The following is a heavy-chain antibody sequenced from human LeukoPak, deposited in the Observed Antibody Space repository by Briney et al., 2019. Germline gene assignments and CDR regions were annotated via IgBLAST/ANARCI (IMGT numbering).Heavy chain of an antibody. CDR3: AKMIRGVNDFDY. CDR2: ISGSGGGT. J-gene: IGHJ4*02. Sequence: PGGSLRLSCAASGFTFSSYAMSWVRQAPGKGLEWVSAISGSGGGTYYADSVKGRFTISRDNSKNMLYLQMNSLRAKDTALYYCAKMIRGVNDFDYWGQGTLVTVSS. CDR1: GFTFSSYA. V-gene: IGHV3-23*01. D-gene: IGHD3-10*01.